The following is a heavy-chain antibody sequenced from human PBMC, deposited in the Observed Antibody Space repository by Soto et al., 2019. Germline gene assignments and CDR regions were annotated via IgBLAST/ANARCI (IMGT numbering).Heavy chain of an antibody. CDR2: IYYSGST. V-gene: IGHV4-31*03. CDR3: ASGILTGYFIFDY. CDR1: GGSISSGGYY. Sequence: SETLSLTCTVSGGSISSGGYYWSWIRQHPGKGLEWIGYIYYSGSTYYNPSLKSRVTISVDTSKNQFSLKLSSVTAADTAVYYCASGILTGYFIFDYWGQGTLVTVSS. D-gene: IGHD3-9*01. J-gene: IGHJ4*02.